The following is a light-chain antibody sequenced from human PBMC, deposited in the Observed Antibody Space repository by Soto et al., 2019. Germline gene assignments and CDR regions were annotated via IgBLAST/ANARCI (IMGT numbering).Light chain of an antibody. V-gene: IGKV1-6*01. CDR2: GTS. CDR3: LQDYIYPYT. CDR1: QDIRND. Sequence: AIQMTQSPSSLSVSVGDRVTITCRASQDIRNDLGWYQQKPGKAPKLLIYGTSNLQSGVPSRFSGRGSGTDFTLTISSLQPEDFAIYYCLQDYIYPYTFGQGNKLEIK. J-gene: IGKJ2*01.